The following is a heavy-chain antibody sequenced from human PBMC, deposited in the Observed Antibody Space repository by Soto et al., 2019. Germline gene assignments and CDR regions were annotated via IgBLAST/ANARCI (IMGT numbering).Heavy chain of an antibody. V-gene: IGHV1-18*04. CDR2: ISAYNGNT. CDR3: ARVDVLRFLEWLI. Sequence: XSVKGSSTASGYSLTNYGSAWVRQAPAQGLEWMGGISAYNGNTNYAQNLQGRVTMTTDTSTSTAYMELRSLRSDDTAVYYCARVDVLRFLEWLIWRHGTLVTVS. D-gene: IGHD3-3*01. CDR1: GYSLTNYG. J-gene: IGHJ4*01.